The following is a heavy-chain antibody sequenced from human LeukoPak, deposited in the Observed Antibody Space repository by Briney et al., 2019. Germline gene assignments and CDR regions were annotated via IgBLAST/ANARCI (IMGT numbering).Heavy chain of an antibody. D-gene: IGHD1-7*01. V-gene: IGHV4-4*02. J-gene: IGHJ5*02. CDR2: IYHSGST. CDR1: GGSISSSNW. Sequence: PSETLSLTCAVSGGSISSSNWWSWVRQPPGKGLEWIGEIYHSGSTNYNPPLKSRVTISVDTSKNQFSLKLSSVTAADTAVYYCARAKGKRYNWNYVPNWFDPWGQGTLVTVSS. CDR3: ARAKGKRYNWNYVPNWFDP.